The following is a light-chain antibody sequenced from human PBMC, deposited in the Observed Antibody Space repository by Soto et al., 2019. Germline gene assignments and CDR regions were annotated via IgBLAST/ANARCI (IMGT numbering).Light chain of an antibody. Sequence: EIVMTQSPATLSVSPGERTTLSCRASQSLSNNLAWYQQKPGQAPRLLIYFTSTRSTGSPARFSGSGSGTDFTLTISSLQSEDFAVYYCQQYNTWPLTFGGGTKVETK. CDR3: QQYNTWPLT. J-gene: IGKJ4*01. V-gene: IGKV3-15*01. CDR2: FTS. CDR1: QSLSNN.